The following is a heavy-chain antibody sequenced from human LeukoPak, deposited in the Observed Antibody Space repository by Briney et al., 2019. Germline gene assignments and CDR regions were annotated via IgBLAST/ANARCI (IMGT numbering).Heavy chain of an antibody. CDR1: GFSFSNYA. Sequence: GGSLRLSCAASGFSFSNYAMSWVRQAPGKGLEWVSSISSTSSYVSYADSVKGRLTISRDNAKNSLYLQMNSLRAEDTAVYYCARGDYADYVFNYWGQGALVTVSS. J-gene: IGHJ4*02. CDR2: ISSTSSYV. V-gene: IGHV3-21*01. D-gene: IGHD4-17*01. CDR3: ARGDYADYVFNY.